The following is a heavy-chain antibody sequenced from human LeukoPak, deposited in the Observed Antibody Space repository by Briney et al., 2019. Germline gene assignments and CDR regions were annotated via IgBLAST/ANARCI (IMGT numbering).Heavy chain of an antibody. D-gene: IGHD6-13*01. V-gene: IGHV1-18*01. Sequence: ASVKVSCKASGYTFTSYGISWVRQAPGQGLEWMGWISAYNGNTNYAQKLQGRVTMTTDTSTSTAYMGLRGLRSDDTAVYYCARDFEYSSSWYKRSVFDYWGQGTLVTVSS. CDR2: ISAYNGNT. J-gene: IGHJ4*02. CDR3: ARDFEYSSSWYKRSVFDY. CDR1: GYTFTSYG.